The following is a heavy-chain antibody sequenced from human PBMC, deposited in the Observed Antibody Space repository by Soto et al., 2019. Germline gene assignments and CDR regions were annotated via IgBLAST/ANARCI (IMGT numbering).Heavy chain of an antibody. CDR2: INANSGGT. D-gene: IGHD6-19*01. V-gene: IGHV1-2*02. Sequence: GASVKVSCKASGYTFSDYYMHWVRQAPGQGLEWMGWINANSGGTTYAQKFQGRVTMTRDTSTSTAYMELSRLSSDDTAIYYCARLQIEVAGSNWGQGTPVTVSS. CDR1: GYTFSDYY. J-gene: IGHJ4*02. CDR3: ARLQIEVAGSN.